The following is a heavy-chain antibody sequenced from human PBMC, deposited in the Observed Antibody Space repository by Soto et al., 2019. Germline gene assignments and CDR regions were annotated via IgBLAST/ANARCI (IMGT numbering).Heavy chain of an antibody. CDR3: ARERDGSSWSSAEYLQY. CDR1: GYIFSNYG. V-gene: IGHV1-18*01. D-gene: IGHD6-13*01. J-gene: IGHJ1*01. CDR2: ISTYNANT. Sequence: GASVKVSCKASGYIFSNYGISWVRQAPGQGLEWMGWISTYNANTYYAQKFQGRVTMTTDTSTSTAYMELRSLRYDDTAVFYCARERDGSSWSSAEYLQYWGQGTLVTVSS.